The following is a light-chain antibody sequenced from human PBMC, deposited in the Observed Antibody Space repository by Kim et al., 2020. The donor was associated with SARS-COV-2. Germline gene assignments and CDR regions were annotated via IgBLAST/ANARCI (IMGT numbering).Light chain of an antibody. J-gene: IGKJ2*01. V-gene: IGKV3D-15*01. CDR1: QTVGRN. CDR3: QQYNAMST. Sequence: EIVMTQSPATLSGSPGERATLSCRASQTVGRNLAWYQQKPGQVPRLLIYGASTRATGISARFSGSGSGTEFTLTISSLQSEDFAVYYCQQYNAMSTFGQGTKLEI. CDR2: GAS.